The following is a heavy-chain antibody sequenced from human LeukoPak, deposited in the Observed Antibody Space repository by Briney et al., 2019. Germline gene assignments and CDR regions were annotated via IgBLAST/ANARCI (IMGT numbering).Heavy chain of an antibody. D-gene: IGHD2-15*01. CDR3: ARGVLLQGRGAFDI. Sequence: ASVKVSCKASGYTFTGYYMHWLRQAPGQGLEWMGWVVPNSGGTNYAQKFRDRVTMTRDTSIDTAYMELRSLTYDDTAVYYCARGVLLQGRGAFDIWGQGTMVTVSS. V-gene: IGHV1-2*02. CDR2: VVPNSGGT. J-gene: IGHJ3*02. CDR1: GYTFTGYY.